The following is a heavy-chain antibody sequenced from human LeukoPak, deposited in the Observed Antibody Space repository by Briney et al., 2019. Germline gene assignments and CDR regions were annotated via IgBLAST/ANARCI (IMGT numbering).Heavy chain of an antibody. J-gene: IGHJ5*02. CDR1: GFTVSSNY. Sequence: GGSLRLSCAASGFTVSSNYMSWVRQAPGKGLEWVSVIYSGGSTYYADSVKGRFTISRDNSKNTLYLQMNSLRAEDTAVYYCARDNAGPLVDPWGQGTLVTVSS. CDR3: ARDNAGPLVDP. V-gene: IGHV3-66*01. CDR2: IYSGGST. D-gene: IGHD3-10*01.